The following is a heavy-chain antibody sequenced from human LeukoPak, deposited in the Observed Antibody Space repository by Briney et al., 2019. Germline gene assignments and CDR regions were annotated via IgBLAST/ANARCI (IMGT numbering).Heavy chain of an antibody. V-gene: IGHV4-4*07. Sequence: SETLSLTCTVSGGSISSYYWSWIRQPAGKGLEWIGRIYTSGSTNYNPSLKSRVTMSVDTSKNQFSLKLSSVTAADTAVYYCARDEGITGTTVSDYWGQGTLVTVSS. J-gene: IGHJ4*02. CDR1: GGSISSYY. CDR3: ARDEGITGTTVSDY. D-gene: IGHD1-7*01. CDR2: IYTSGST.